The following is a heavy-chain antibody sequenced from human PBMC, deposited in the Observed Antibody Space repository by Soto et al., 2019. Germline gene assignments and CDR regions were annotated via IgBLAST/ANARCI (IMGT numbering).Heavy chain of an antibody. CDR1: GGSISSSSYY. CDR3: ATSLGDYIWGSYRYSSFDY. J-gene: IGHJ4*02. D-gene: IGHD3-16*02. V-gene: IGHV4-39*01. Sequence: SETLSLTCTVSGGSISSSSYYWGWIRQPPGKGLEWIGSIYYSGSTYYNPSLKSRVTISVDTSKNQFSLKLSSVTAADTAVYYCATSLGDYIWGSYRYSSFDYWGQGTLVTVSS. CDR2: IYYSGST.